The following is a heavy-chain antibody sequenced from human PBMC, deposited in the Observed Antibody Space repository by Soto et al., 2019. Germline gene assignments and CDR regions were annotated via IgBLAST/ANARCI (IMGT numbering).Heavy chain of an antibody. D-gene: IGHD3-22*01. CDR1: GGSISSSSYY. CDR2: IYYSGST. J-gene: IGHJ5*02. CDR3: ARQSLGSSGSYYGGPDNWFDP. V-gene: IGHV4-39*01. Sequence: SETLSLTCTVSGGSISSSSYYWGWIRQPPGKGLEWIGSIYYSGSTYYNPSLKSRVTISVDTSKNQFSLKLSSVTAADTAVYYCARQSLGSSGSYYGGPDNWFDPWGQGTLVTAPQ.